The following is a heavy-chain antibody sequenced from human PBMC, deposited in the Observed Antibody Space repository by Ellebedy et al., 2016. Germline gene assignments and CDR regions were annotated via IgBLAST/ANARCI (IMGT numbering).Heavy chain of an antibody. Sequence: SETLSLXXTVSGGSISSYYWRWIRPPPGKGLEWIGYIYYSGSTNYNPSLKSRVTISVDTSKNQFSLKLSSVTAADTAVYYCARAPRSCIPYRDCFQYWYFDLWGRGTLVTVSS. CDR1: GGSISSYY. CDR2: IYYSGST. V-gene: IGHV4-59*01. J-gene: IGHJ2*01. CDR3: ARAPRSCIPYRDCFQYWYFDL. D-gene: IGHD2-21*02.